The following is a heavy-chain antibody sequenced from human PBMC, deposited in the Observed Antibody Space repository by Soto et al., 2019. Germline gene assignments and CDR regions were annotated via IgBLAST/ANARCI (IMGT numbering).Heavy chain of an antibody. CDR3: ARVLAVAVNLYYYYGMDV. D-gene: IGHD6-19*01. CDR2: IKQDGSEK. Sequence: PGGSLRLSCAASGFTFSSYWMSWVRQAPGKGLEWVANIKQDGSEKYCVDSVKGRFTISRDNAKNSLYLQMNSLRAEDTAVYYCARVLAVAVNLYYYYGMDVWGQGTTVTVSS. V-gene: IGHV3-7*05. J-gene: IGHJ6*02. CDR1: GFTFSSYW.